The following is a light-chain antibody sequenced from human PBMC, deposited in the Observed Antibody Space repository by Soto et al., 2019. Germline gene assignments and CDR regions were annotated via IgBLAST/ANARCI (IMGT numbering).Light chain of an antibody. Sequence: DIQMTQSPSSLSASVADRVTITCQASQDISNYLYWYQQKPGKAPELLIYDASNLETGVPSRFSGSGSGTDFTFTISSLQPEDIATYYCQQYDNLPLTFGGGTKVEIK. J-gene: IGKJ4*01. CDR1: QDISNY. V-gene: IGKV1-33*01. CDR2: DAS. CDR3: QQYDNLPLT.